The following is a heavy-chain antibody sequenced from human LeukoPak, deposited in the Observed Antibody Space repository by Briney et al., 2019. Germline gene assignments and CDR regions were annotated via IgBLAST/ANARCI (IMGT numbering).Heavy chain of an antibody. CDR2: LNPKTGAT. CDR1: GYTFTSYY. CDR3: VGDEKRVEVAGYYSDY. Sequence: ASVKVSCKTSGYTFTSYYIFWVRQAPGQGLEYMGILNPKTGATGYPQKFQGRVTVTGDTSTSTVYMELRSLRSEDTAVYYCVGDEKRVEVAGYYSDYWGQGTQVTVSS. J-gene: IGHJ4*02. D-gene: IGHD6-19*01. V-gene: IGHV1-46*01.